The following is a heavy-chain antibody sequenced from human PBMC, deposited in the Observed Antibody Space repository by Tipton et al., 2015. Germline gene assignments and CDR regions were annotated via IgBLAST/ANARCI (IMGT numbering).Heavy chain of an antibody. CDR1: GFTFSSYA. CDR2: ISGSGDST. D-gene: IGHD4-17*01. J-gene: IGHJ4*01. CDR3: ARGWEHDNGDHFDY. Sequence: SLRLSCAASGFTFSSYAMSWVRQAPGKGLEWVSAISGSGDSTYYVDSVRGRFTISRDNSKNTLYLQMNSLRVEDTAVYYCARGWEHDNGDHFDYWGHGILVTVSS. V-gene: IGHV3-23*01.